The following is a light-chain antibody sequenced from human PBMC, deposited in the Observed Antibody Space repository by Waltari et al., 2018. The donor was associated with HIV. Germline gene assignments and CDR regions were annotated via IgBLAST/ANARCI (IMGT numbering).Light chain of an antibody. CDR3: AVWGDSLNSYV. CDR2: RNN. J-gene: IGLJ1*01. CDR1: RSNNGSNY. V-gene: IGLV1-47*01. Sequence: QSVLTQPPSASGTPGQRVPFHCSVSRSNNGSNYVCWYRYHPGTHPKLLIYRNNQRPSGVPDRVSGSKSGTSASLAISGLRSEDEADYYCAVWGDSLNSYVFGTGTEVTVL.